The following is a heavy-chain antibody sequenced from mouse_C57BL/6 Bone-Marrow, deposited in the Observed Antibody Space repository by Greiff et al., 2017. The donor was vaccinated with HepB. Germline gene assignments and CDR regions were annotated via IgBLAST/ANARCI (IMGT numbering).Heavy chain of an antibody. CDR1: GYTFTSYG. CDR2: IYPRSGNT. J-gene: IGHJ2*01. V-gene: IGHV1-81*01. D-gene: IGHD4-1*01. Sequence: QVQLKESGAELARPGASVKLSCKASGYTFTSYGISWVKQRTGQGLEWIGEIYPRSGNTYYNEKFKGKATLTADKSSSTAYMELRSLTSEDSAVYFCARKKVILGFDYWGQGTTLTVSS. CDR3: ARKKVILGFDY.